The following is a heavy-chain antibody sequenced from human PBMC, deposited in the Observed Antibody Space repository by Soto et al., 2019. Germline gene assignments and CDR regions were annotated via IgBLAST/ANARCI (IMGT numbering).Heavy chain of an antibody. CDR2: ISGGGIST. D-gene: IGHD3-10*01. CDR3: ARDAISMVRGTNNWFDP. CDR1: GFTFSNYA. Sequence: EVQLLESGGGSVQPGGSLTLSCAASGFTFSNYAMSWVRQAPGKGLEWVSAISGGGISTYYADSVRGRFTISRDNSRNTLYLRMNRLRAEDTAVYYCARDAISMVRGTNNWFDPWGQGTLVTVSS. V-gene: IGHV3-23*01. J-gene: IGHJ5*02.